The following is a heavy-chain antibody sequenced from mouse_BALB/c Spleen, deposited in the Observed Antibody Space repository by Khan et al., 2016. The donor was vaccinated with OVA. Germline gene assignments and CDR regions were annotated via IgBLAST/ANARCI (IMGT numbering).Heavy chain of an antibody. D-gene: IGHD1-1*01. CDR1: GYSITGGYS. CDR3: ARSGTTVVAYWYFDV. V-gene: IGHV3-1*02. J-gene: IGHJ1*01. Sequence: EVQLVESGPDLVKPSQSLSLTCTVTGYSITGGYSWHWIRQFPGNKLEWMGYIHYSGSTNYNPSLKSRISITRDTSKNQFFLQLNSVTTEDTATYYGARSGTTVVAYWYFDVWGAGTTVTVSS. CDR2: IHYSGST.